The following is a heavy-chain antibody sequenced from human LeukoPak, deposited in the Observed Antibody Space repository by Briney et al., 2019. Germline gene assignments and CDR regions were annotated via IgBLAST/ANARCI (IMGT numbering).Heavy chain of an antibody. CDR2: VHYSGSS. Sequence: SETLSLTCSVSGDSVSSYYWSWIRQSPGKGLEWIGYVHYSGSSNSNPSLKSRVTTSVDTSRNQLSLKLSSVTAADTAVYYCARGSTGQYDPWGQGILVTVSS. D-gene: IGHD1-14*01. CDR1: GDSVSSYY. J-gene: IGHJ5*02. V-gene: IGHV4-59*02. CDR3: ARGSTGQYDP.